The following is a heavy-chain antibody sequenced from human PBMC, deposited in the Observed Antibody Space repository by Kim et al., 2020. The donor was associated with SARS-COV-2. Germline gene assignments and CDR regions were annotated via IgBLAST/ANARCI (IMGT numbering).Heavy chain of an antibody. CDR2: IYTGGSM. V-gene: IGHV3-66*04. CDR3: ARHRHTVTGGSYSMDA. Sequence: GGSLRLSCAASGFSVSDKHMGWVRLAPGKWLEWVSLIYTGGSMFHADSVKGRFSISRDNSKNTLYLQMNSLRAEDTAVYYCARHRHTVTGGSYSMDAWGQGTTVTVSS. CDR1: GFSVSDKH. D-gene: IGHD4-17*01. J-gene: IGHJ6*02.